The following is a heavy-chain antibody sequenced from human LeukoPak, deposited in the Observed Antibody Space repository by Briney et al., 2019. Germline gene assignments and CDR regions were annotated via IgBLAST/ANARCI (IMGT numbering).Heavy chain of an antibody. CDR1: GFTVSSNY. V-gene: IGHV3-53*01. CDR3: AKTIAGVTNWFDP. J-gene: IGHJ5*02. CDR2: IYSGGNT. Sequence: GGSLRLSCAASGFTVSSNYISWVRQAPGKGLEWVSVIYSGGNTYYADSVKGRFTISSDNSKNTLYLQMNSLRAEDTAVYYCAKTIAGVTNWFDPWGQGTLVTVSS. D-gene: IGHD1-26*01.